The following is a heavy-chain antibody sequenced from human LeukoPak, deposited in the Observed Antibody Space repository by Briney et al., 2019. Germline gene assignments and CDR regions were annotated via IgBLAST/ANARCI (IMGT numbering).Heavy chain of an antibody. CDR2: IKGDGSEK. Sequence: GGSLRLSCAASGFTFSNCWMSWVRQAPGKGLEWVASIKGDGSEKYYVDSVKGRFTISRDNARNSLYLQMNSLRAEDTAVYYCARFMSLGDWGRGTLVTVSS. J-gene: IGHJ4*02. V-gene: IGHV3-7*01. CDR3: ARFMSLGD. CDR1: GFTFSNCW.